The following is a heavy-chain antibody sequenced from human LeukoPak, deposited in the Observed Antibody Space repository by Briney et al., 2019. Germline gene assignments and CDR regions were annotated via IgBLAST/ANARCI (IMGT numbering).Heavy chain of an antibody. CDR1: GGTFSSYA. CDR2: IIPIFGTA. D-gene: IGHD3-10*01. V-gene: IGHV1-69*13. J-gene: IGHJ6*03. Sequence: SVKVSCKASGGTFSSYAISWVRQAPGQGLEWMGGIIPIFGTANYAQKFQGRVTITADESTSTAYMELSSLRSEDTAVYYCARAGGSGSYYMTDYYYYMDVWGKGTTVTIPS. CDR3: ARAGGSGSYYMTDYYYYMDV.